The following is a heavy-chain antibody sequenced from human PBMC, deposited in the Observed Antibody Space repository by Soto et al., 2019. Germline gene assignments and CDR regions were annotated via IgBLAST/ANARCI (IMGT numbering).Heavy chain of an antibody. J-gene: IGHJ6*02. CDR1: GFTFSSYA. D-gene: IGHD5-18*01. CDR2: ISYDGSNK. CDR3: AKGGPTAMVYYYYGMDV. Sequence: GGSLRLSCAASGFTFSSYAMHWVRQAPGKGLEWVAVISYDGSNKYYADSVKGRFTISRDNSKNTLYLQMNSPRAEDTAVYYCAKGGPTAMVYYYYGMDVWGQGTTVTVSS. V-gene: IGHV3-30-3*01.